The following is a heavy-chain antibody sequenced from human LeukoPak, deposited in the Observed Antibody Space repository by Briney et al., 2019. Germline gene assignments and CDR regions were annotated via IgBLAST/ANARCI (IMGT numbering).Heavy chain of an antibody. CDR1: GGIFSSYA. Sequence: GSSVKVSCKASGGIFSSYAISWVRQAPGQGLEWMGRIIPIFGIANYAQKFQGRVTITADKSTRTAYMELSSLRSEDTAVYYCARDYGGGPWSLPYYFDYCGQRTLVTVSS. V-gene: IGHV1-69*04. J-gene: IGHJ4*02. D-gene: IGHD2-15*01. CDR2: IIPIFGIA. CDR3: ARDYGGGPWSLPYYFDY.